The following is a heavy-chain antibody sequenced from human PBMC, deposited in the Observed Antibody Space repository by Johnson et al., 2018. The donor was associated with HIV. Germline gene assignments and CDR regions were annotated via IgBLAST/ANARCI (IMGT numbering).Heavy chain of an antibody. CDR2: IKQDGSEK. CDR3: ARGGRAKDAFDI. CDR1: GFTVSSYA. J-gene: IGHJ3*02. V-gene: IGHV3-7*01. Sequence: VQLVESGGDLVQPGGSLRLSCAASGFTVSSYAMHWVRQAPGKGLEWVANIKQDGSEKYYVDSVKGRFTISRDNAKNSLYLQMNSLRAEDTALYYCARGGRAKDAFDIWGQGTMVTVSS. D-gene: IGHD3-16*01.